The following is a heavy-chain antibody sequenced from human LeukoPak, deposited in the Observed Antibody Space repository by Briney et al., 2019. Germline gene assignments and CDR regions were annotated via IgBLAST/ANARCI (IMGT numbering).Heavy chain of an antibody. J-gene: IGHJ4*02. CDR2: ISSSSYI. CDR3: ARDRGSSPLVDY. CDR1: GCTFSSYC. V-gene: IGHV3-69-1*01. Sequence: GGSLTLSCAASGCTFSSYCMNWVRQPPGKGLEWVSSISSSSYIYYADSVKGRFTISRDNAKNSLYLQRNSLRAEDTAVYYCARDRGSSPLVDYWGQGTLVTVSS. D-gene: IGHD6-13*01.